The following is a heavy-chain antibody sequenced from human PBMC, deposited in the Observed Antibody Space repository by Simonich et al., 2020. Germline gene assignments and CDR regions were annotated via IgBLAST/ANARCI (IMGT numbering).Heavy chain of an antibody. CDR3: ARAYSSSWYNWFDP. D-gene: IGHD6-13*01. J-gene: IGHJ5*02. CDR1: GFTFSSFG. V-gene: IGHV3-33*01. Sequence: QVQLVESGGGVVQPGGSLRLSRAASGFTFSSFGIHWVRQAPRKGLGWVEVIWYVGSNKVYADAVKGLFTISRDNSKTPLYRQMNSLRAEDTAVYYCARAYSSSWYNWFDPWGQGTLVTVSS. CDR2: IWYVGSNK.